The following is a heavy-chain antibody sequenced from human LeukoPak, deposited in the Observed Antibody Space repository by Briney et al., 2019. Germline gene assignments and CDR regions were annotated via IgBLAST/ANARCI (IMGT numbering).Heavy chain of an antibody. V-gene: IGHV3-30*18. CDR3: AKDGIVGATTRVFDY. D-gene: IGHD1-26*01. Sequence: GGSLRLSCAASGFTFSSYGMHWVRQAPGKGLEWVAVISYDGSNKYYADSVKGRFTISRDNSKNTPYLQMNSLRAEDTAVYYCAKDGIVGATTRVFDYWGQGTLVTVSS. J-gene: IGHJ4*02. CDR1: GFTFSSYG. CDR2: ISYDGSNK.